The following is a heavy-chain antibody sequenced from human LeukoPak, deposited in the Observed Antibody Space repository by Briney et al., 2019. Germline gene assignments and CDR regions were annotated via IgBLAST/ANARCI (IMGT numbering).Heavy chain of an antibody. J-gene: IGHJ4*02. CDR2: ISGNGGTT. CDR1: GFTFNTYA. V-gene: IGHV3-23*01. Sequence: PGGSLRLSCAASGFTFNTYAMSWVRQAPGKGLEWVSGISGNGGTTCYPDSVTGRFTISKDISKSTLYLQINSLRAEDTAIYYCAKMYGYSYGHIDYWGQGTLVTVST. D-gene: IGHD5-18*01. CDR3: AKMYGYSYGHIDY.